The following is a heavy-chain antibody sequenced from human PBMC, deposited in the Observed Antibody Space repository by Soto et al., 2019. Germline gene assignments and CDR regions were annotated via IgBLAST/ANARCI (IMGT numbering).Heavy chain of an antibody. CDR3: ATLSIIWYNFDY. D-gene: IGHD1-1*01. V-gene: IGHV4-31*03. CDR1: GGSISSGDYY. Sequence: QVQLQESGPGLVKPSQTLSLTCTVSGGSISSGDYYWSWIRQHPGKGLEWIGYIYDSGDTYYKPYLKSRVTISVDTSKYQFSLKLSSVTAADTAVYYCATLSIIWYNFDYWGQGPLVTVSS. J-gene: IGHJ4*02. CDR2: IYDSGDT.